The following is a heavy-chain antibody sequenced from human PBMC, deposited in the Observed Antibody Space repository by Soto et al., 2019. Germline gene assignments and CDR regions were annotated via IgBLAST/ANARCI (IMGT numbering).Heavy chain of an antibody. J-gene: IGHJ3*02. D-gene: IGHD3-16*01. V-gene: IGHV4-39*01. CDR1: GGSISRSSYY. CDR2: IYYSGST. CDR3: AILGVRAAFDI. Sequence: QLQLQESGPGLVKPSSTLALTGTVSGGSISRSSYYSGWVRQPTGKVLEWIGSIYYSGSTYYNTFLRRGITISVDTSKNEFSVMMSSVTAADAAVYYCAILGVRAAFDIWGQGTMVTVSS.